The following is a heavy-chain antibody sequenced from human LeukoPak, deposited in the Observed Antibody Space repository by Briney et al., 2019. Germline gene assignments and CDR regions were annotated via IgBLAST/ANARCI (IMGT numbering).Heavy chain of an antibody. J-gene: IGHJ4*02. CDR3: AKDYYGSGSYDY. D-gene: IGHD3-10*01. Sequence: PGRSLRLSCAASEFTFSSYAMSWVRQAPGKGLEWVSAISGSGGSTYYADSVKGRFTISRDNSKNTLYLQMNSLRAEDTAVYYCAKDYYGSGSYDYWGQGTLVTVSS. CDR2: ISGSGGST. CDR1: EFTFSSYA. V-gene: IGHV3-23*01.